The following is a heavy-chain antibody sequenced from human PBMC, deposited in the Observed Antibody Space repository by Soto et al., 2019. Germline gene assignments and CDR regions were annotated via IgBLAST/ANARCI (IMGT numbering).Heavy chain of an antibody. CDR3: ARSQGSSTSLELYYYYYYGMDV. V-gene: IGHV1-69*01. CDR2: IIPISGTA. D-gene: IGHD2-2*01. CDR1: GGTFSSYA. J-gene: IGHJ6*02. Sequence: QVQLVQSGAEVKKPGSSVKVSCKASGGTFSSYAISWVRQAPGQGLEWMGGIIPISGTANYAQKFQGRVKITADESTSTAYMELSSLRSEDTAVYYCARSQGSSTSLELYYYYYYGMDVWGQGTTVTVSS.